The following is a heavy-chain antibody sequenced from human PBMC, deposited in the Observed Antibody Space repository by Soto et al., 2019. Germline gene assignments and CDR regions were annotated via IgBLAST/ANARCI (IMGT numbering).Heavy chain of an antibody. CDR3: ARDQHDYSNPPDAFDI. CDR1: GYTFTGYY. J-gene: IGHJ3*02. CDR2: INPNSGGT. Sequence: QVQLVPSGAEVKKPGASVKVSCKASGYTFTGYYMHWVRQAPGQGLEWMGWINPNSGGTNYAQKFQGRVTMTRDTSISTAYMELSRLRSDDTAVYYCARDQHDYSNPPDAFDIWGQGTMVTVSS. V-gene: IGHV1-2*02. D-gene: IGHD4-4*01.